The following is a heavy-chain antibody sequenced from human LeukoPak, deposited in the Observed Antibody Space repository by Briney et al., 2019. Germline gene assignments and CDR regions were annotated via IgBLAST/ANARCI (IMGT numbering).Heavy chain of an antibody. Sequence: PGGSLRLSCAASGFTFSSYAMSWVRQAPGKGLEWVSAISGSGGSTYYADSVKGRFTISRDNSKNTLYLQMNSLRAEDTAVYYCAKDPIPTSHCSSTSCLGAYYYMDVWGKGTTVTVSS. D-gene: IGHD2-2*01. CDR1: GFTFSSYA. CDR2: ISGSGGST. CDR3: AKDPIPTSHCSSTSCLGAYYYMDV. J-gene: IGHJ6*03. V-gene: IGHV3-23*01.